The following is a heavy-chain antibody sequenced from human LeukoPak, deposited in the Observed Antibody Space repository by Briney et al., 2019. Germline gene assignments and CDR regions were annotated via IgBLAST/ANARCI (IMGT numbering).Heavy chain of an antibody. Sequence: SETLSLTCTVSGGSISSGDYYWSWIRQPPGKGLEWIGYIYYSGSTNYNPSLKSRVTISVDTSKNQFSLKLSSVTAADTAVYYCASLSGYCSSTSCGPNYYYYYGMDVWGQGTTVTVSS. D-gene: IGHD2-2*01. CDR2: IYYSGST. CDR1: GGSISSGDYY. CDR3: ASLSGYCSSTSCGPNYYYYYGMDV. V-gene: IGHV4-61*08. J-gene: IGHJ6*02.